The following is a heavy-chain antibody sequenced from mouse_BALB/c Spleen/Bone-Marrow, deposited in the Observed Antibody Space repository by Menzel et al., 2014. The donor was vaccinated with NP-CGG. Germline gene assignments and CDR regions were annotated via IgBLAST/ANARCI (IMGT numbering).Heavy chain of an antibody. Sequence: EVKVVESGGGLVQPGGSLKLSCAASGFTFSSYGMSWVRQTPDKGLELVATINSNGGSTYYPDSVKGRFTISRDNAKNTLYLQMSSLKSEDTAMYYCARERDGYFRDAMDYWGQGTSVTVSS. J-gene: IGHJ4*01. CDR2: INSNGGST. CDR1: GFTFSSYG. D-gene: IGHD2-3*01. V-gene: IGHV5-6-3*01. CDR3: ARERDGYFRDAMDY.